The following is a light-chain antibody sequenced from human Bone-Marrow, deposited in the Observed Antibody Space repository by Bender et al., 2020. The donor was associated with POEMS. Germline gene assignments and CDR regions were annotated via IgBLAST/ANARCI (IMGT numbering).Light chain of an antibody. CDR3: CSYASSTTVTV. CDR1: SSDVGGYNY. CDR2: DVN. V-gene: IGLV2-14*03. Sequence: QSALTQPASVSGSPGQSITISCTGTSSDVGGYNYVSWYQQHPGKAPKLMIYDVNNRPSGVADRFSGSKSGNTASLTITGLQAEDEADYYCCSYASSTTVTVFGSGTRVTVL. J-gene: IGLJ1*01.